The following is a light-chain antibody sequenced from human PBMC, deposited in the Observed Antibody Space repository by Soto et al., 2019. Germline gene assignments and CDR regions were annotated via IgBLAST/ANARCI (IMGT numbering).Light chain of an antibody. CDR1: QSVSSSY. V-gene: IGKV3-20*01. J-gene: IGKJ1*01. Sequence: EILFTLSPGTLSLATVESATLSCRASQSVSSSYLAWYQQQPGPPPRLLIYGRSARATGTPVRFSGSGSGTDFTLTINRLEPEDFAVYYCQQYGSSGTFGQGTKVDIK. CDR3: QQYGSSGT. CDR2: GRS.